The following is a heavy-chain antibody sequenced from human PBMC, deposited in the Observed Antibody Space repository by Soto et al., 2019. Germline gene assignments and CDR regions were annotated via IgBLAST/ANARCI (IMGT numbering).Heavy chain of an antibody. Sequence: SETLSLTCTVSGGSISSGGYYWSWIRQHPGKGLEWIGYIYYSGSTYYNPSLKSRVTISVDTSKNQFSLKLSSVTAADTAVYYCARGGSSSPDSIYDFILDYRGQGTLVTVSS. V-gene: IGHV4-31*03. CDR2: IYYSGST. CDR1: GGSISSGGYY. D-gene: IGHD6-13*01. CDR3: ARGGSSSPDSIYDFILDY. J-gene: IGHJ4*02.